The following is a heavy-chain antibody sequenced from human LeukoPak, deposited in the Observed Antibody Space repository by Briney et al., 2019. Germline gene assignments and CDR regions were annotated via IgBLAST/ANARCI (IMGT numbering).Heavy chain of an antibody. V-gene: IGHV3-30*04. CDR1: GFTFSSYT. D-gene: IGHD3-16*02. CDR3: AKDRSWHGLEY. CDR2: ITYDGSTK. J-gene: IGHJ4*02. Sequence: GGSLRLSCAASGFTFSSYTMHWIRQAPGKRLEWATLITYDGSTKYYADSVKGRFTISRDNSKNRLYLQMDSLRGEDTAVYYCAKDRSWHGLEYWGQGALVTVSS.